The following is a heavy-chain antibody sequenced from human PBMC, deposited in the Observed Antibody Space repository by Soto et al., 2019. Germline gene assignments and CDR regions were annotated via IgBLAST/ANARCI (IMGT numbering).Heavy chain of an antibody. Sequence: EVQLVQSGEEVTKSGESLKISCKASGYSFTTYWIGWVRQMPGKGLEWMGIIYPGDSDIRYSPSFQGQVTISADKSISTAYLQWSSLKASDTAMYYCARRVYGYSYADWGQGTLVTVSS. CDR2: IYPGDSDI. CDR3: ARRVYGYSYAD. J-gene: IGHJ4*02. D-gene: IGHD5-18*01. CDR1: GYSFTTYW. V-gene: IGHV5-51*03.